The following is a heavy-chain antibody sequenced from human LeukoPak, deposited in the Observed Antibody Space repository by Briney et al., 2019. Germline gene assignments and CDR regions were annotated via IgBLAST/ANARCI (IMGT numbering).Heavy chain of an antibody. CDR3: ATAVYSGYDFGY. J-gene: IGHJ4*02. D-gene: IGHD5-12*01. CDR1: GFTVNSNY. Sequence: GGSLRLSCAASGFTVNSNYMSWVRQAPGKGLEWVSVIYSGGSTYYADSVKGRFTISRDNSKNTLYLQMNSLRAEDTAVYYCATAVYSGYDFGYWGQGTLVTVSS. V-gene: IGHV3-53*01. CDR2: IYSGGST.